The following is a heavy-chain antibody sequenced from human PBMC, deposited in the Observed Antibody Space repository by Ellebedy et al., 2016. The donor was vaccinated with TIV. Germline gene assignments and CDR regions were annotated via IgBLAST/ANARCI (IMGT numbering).Heavy chain of an antibody. V-gene: IGHV3-23*01. J-gene: IGHJ4*02. D-gene: IGHD6-13*01. CDR3: AKGLWYSSSWYFDY. Sequence: GESLKISCAASGFTFSSYAVSWVRQAPGKGLEWVSVITGSGGSTYYADAVKGRFTISRDNSRNPLYLQMNSLRAEDTALYYCAKGLWYSSSWYFDYWGQGTLVTVSS. CDR1: GFTFSSYA. CDR2: ITGSGGST.